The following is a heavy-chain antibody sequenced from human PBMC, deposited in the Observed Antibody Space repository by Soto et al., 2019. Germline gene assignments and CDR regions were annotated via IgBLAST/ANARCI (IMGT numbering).Heavy chain of an antibody. V-gene: IGHV4-31*03. CDR3: ATYRGSYGYGNWFDP. Sequence: QVQLQESGPELVKPSQTLSHTCTVSGGSISSGGYYWRWIRQNPGKGTEWLGYIYYSGSTYYNPSLKSRVNISVDTSKNQFYLKLSSVTAADTAVYYCATYRGSYGYGNWFDPWGQGTLVTVSS. CDR2: IYYSGST. J-gene: IGHJ5*02. CDR1: GGSISSGGYY. D-gene: IGHD3-16*01.